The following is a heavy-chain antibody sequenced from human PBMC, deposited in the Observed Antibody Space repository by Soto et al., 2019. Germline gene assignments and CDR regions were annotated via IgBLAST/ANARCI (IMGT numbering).Heavy chain of an antibody. V-gene: IGHV3-33*01. CDR3: ARDVMLAGPFDY. CDR1: GFTFSSYG. D-gene: IGHD6-19*01. CDR2: IWYDGSNK. Sequence: PGGSLRLSCAASGFTFSSYGMHWVRQAPGKGLEWVAVIWYDGSNKYYADSVKGRFTISRDNSKNTLYLQMNSLRAEDTAVYYCARDVMLAGPFDYWGQGTLVTVSS. J-gene: IGHJ4*02.